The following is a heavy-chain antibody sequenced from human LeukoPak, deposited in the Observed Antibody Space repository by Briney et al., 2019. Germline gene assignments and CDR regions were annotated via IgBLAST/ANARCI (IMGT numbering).Heavy chain of an antibody. CDR1: GGTFSSYA. D-gene: IGHD6-6*01. V-gene: IGHV1-69*04. Sequence: GSSVKVSCKASGGTFSSYAISWVRQAPGQGLEWMGRIIPILGIANYAQKFQGRVTITADKSTSTAYMELSSLRSEDTAVYYCAKVGGKQLAALDYWGQGTLVTVSS. J-gene: IGHJ4*02. CDR2: IIPILGIA. CDR3: AKVGGKQLAALDY.